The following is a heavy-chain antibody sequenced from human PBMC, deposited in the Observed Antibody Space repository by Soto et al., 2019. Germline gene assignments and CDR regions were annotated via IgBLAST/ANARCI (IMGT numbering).Heavy chain of an antibody. J-gene: IGHJ6*02. Sequence: XASLTISGQGSGYRFSSYWIALVRQMPGKGLEWMGIIYPGDSDTIYSPSFQGQVTFSVDKSTSTAYLQWSSLKASDTAMYYCARQGSNGAYYYYGMDVWGQGTTVTVSS. D-gene: IGHD2-8*01. CDR2: IYPGDSDT. V-gene: IGHV5-51*01. CDR3: ARQGSNGAYYYYGMDV. CDR1: GYRFSSYW.